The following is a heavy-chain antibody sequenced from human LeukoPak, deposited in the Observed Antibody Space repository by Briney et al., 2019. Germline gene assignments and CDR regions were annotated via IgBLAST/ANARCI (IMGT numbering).Heavy chain of an antibody. Sequence: SETLSLTCAVSGGSISSGGYSWTWIRQPPGKGLECIGHIYYSGSTYYNPSLKSRVTISVDTSKNQFSLKLSSVTAADTAVYYCARAIEVGAMTPFDYWGQGTLVTVSS. CDR3: ARAIEVGAMTPFDY. CDR2: IYYSGST. CDR1: GGSISSGGYS. D-gene: IGHD1-26*01. V-gene: IGHV4-30-4*07. J-gene: IGHJ4*02.